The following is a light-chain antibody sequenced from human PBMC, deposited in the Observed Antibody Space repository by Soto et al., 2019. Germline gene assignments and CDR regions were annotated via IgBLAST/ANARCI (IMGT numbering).Light chain of an antibody. CDR2: GAS. CDR1: QSVSSY. V-gene: IGKV3-15*01. CDR3: QQNNNWWT. J-gene: IGKJ1*01. Sequence: EIVLTQSPATLSLSPGEGATLSCRASQSVSSYLAWYQQKPGQAPRLLIYGASTRATGIPARFSGRGSGTESTPTISSLPSEDFADYYCQQNNNWWTFGQGTKVDIK.